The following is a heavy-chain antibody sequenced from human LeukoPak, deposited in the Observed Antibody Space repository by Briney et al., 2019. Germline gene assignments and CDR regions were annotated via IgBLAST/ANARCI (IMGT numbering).Heavy chain of an antibody. CDR2: INPSSGGT. J-gene: IGHJ5*02. CDR1: VYTFTAYY. D-gene: IGHD3-3*01. V-gene: IGHV1-2*06. Sequence: ASVKVSCKASVYTFTAYYMHGVRQPRAQGLEGMGRINPSSGGTNYAQKFQGRVTMTRDTSISTAYMELSRLRSDDTAVYYCARGTPDFWSVYYVSWGQGTLVTVSS. CDR3: ARGTPDFWSVYYVS.